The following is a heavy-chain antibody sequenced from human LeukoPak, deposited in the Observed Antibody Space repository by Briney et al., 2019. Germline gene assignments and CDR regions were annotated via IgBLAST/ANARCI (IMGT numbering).Heavy chain of an antibody. V-gene: IGHV1-2*02. J-gene: IGHJ4*02. CDR2: INPNSGDT. CDR1: GYTFTGYY. Sequence: ASVKVSCKASGYTFTGYYIHWVRQAPGQGLEWVGWINPNSGDTNYAQKFQGRVTMTRDTSISTANMELSRLRSDDTAVYYCAREDPSWYYFDYWGQGTLVTVSS. CDR3: AREDPSWYYFDY.